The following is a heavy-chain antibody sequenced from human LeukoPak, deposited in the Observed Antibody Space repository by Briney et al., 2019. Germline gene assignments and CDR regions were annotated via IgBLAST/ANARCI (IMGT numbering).Heavy chain of an antibody. J-gene: IGHJ5*02. CDR1: GFTFSSCW. D-gene: IGHD2-2*01. CDR2: IKQDGSEK. Sequence: GGSLRLSCAASGFTFSSCWMSWVRQAPGKGLEWVANIKQDGSEKYYVDSVKGRFTISRDNAKNSLYLQMNSLRAEDTAVYYCARDDCSSISCYHNWFDPWGQGTLITVSS. CDR3: ARDDCSSISCYHNWFDP. V-gene: IGHV3-7*01.